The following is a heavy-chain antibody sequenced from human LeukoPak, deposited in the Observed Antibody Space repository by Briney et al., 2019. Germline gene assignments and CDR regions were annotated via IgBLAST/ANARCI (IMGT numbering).Heavy chain of an antibody. J-gene: IGHJ4*02. Sequence: AGGSLRLSCAASGFTFSSYAMSWVRQAPGKGLEWVSAISGSGGSTYYADSVKGRFTISRDNSKNTLYLQMNSLRAEDTAVYYCAKGFYDSSGYCPPFDYWGQGTLVTVSS. V-gene: IGHV3-23*01. D-gene: IGHD3-22*01. CDR1: GFTFSSYA. CDR2: ISGSGGST. CDR3: AKGFYDSSGYCPPFDY.